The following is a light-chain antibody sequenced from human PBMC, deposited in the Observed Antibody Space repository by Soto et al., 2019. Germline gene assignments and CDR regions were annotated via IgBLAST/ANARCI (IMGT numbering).Light chain of an antibody. CDR1: SSDVGGYNH. V-gene: IGLV2-14*01. J-gene: IGLJ3*02. CDR2: DVT. CDR3: SSHTSSTTWV. Sequence: QSALTQPASVSDSPGQSITISCTGTSSDVGGYNHVSWYQQHPGKAPKLMIYDVTNRPSGVSNRFSGSKSGSTASLIISGLQAEDEADYYCSSHTSSTTWVFGGGTKLTVL.